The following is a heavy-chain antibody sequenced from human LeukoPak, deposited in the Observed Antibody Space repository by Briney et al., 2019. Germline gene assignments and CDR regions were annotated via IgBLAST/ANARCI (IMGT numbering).Heavy chain of an antibody. V-gene: IGHV3-7*01. CDR1: GFIFSNYW. Sequence: GGSLRLSCAASGFIFSNYWMSWVRQAPGKGLEWVANIKQEGNEKYYVDSVKGRFTISRDNTANSLYLQMNSLRAEDTAVYYCASSSLRAAAGFYWGQGTLVTVSS. CDR2: IKQEGNEK. J-gene: IGHJ4*02. CDR3: ASSSLRAAAGFY. D-gene: IGHD6-13*01.